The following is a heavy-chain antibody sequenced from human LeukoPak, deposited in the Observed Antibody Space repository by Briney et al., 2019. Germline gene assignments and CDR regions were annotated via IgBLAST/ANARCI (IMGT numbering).Heavy chain of an antibody. Sequence: GASVRVSCKASGYTFTSYGISWVRQAPGQGLEWMGWISAYNGNTNYAQKLQGRVTMTTDTSTSTAYMELRSLRSDDTAVYYCARDYGYSSSWYWFDPWGQGTLVTVSS. J-gene: IGHJ5*02. CDR3: ARDYGYSSSWYWFDP. D-gene: IGHD6-13*01. CDR1: GYTFTSYG. V-gene: IGHV1-18*01. CDR2: ISAYNGNT.